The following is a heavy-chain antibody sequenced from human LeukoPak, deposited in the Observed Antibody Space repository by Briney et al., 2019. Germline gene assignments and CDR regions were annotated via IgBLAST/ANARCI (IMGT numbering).Heavy chain of an antibody. D-gene: IGHD5-24*01. CDR1: GFNLKTYS. V-gene: IGHV4-59*08. CDR3: ARQGDGYNLWFDY. Sequence: GSLKLSCAASGFNLKTYSINWVRQAPGKGLEWIGYIYYSGSTNYNPSLKSRVTISVDTSKNQFSLKLSSVTAADTAVYYCARQGDGYNLWFDYWGQGTLVTVSS. CDR2: IYYSGST. J-gene: IGHJ4*02.